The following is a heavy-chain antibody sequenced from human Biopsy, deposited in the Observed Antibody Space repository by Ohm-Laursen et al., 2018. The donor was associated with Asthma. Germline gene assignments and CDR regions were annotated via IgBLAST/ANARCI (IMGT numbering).Heavy chain of an antibody. CDR2: VNTGNGDT. CDR3: ARTYYDFLTGQVKDVFGV. V-gene: IGHV1-3*04. Sequence: ASVKVSCKASGYNFISFAIHWVRQAPGQRLEWMGWVNTGNGDTKYSQKSQGRVTITRDTSASTAYMELRSLRPEDTATYYCARTYYDFLTGQVKDVFGVWGQGTMVTVSS. CDR1: GYNFISFA. J-gene: IGHJ3*01. D-gene: IGHD3-9*01.